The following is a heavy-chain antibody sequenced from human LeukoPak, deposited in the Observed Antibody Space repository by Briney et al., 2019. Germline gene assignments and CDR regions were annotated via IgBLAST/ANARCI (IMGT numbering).Heavy chain of an antibody. CDR3: ASLHVGDYGDYSYFDY. V-gene: IGHV4-39*01. Sequence: SETLSLTCTVSGGSISSSSYYWGWIRQPPGKGLEWIGSIYYSGSTYYNPSLKSRVTISVDTSKNQFSLKLSSVTAADTAVYYCASLHVGDYGDYSYFDYWGQGTLVTVSS. D-gene: IGHD4-17*01. J-gene: IGHJ4*02. CDR1: GGSISSSSYY. CDR2: IYYSGST.